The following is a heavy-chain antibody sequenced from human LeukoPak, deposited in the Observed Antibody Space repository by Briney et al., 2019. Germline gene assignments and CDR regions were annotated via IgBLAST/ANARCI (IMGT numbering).Heavy chain of an antibody. CDR3: ASSGSYRFDY. V-gene: IGHV3-30*03. CDR2: ISYDGSNK. J-gene: IGHJ4*02. D-gene: IGHD1-26*01. Sequence: GGSLRLSCAGSGLTFSSYGMHWVRQAPGKGLEWVAVISYDGSNKYYADSVKGRFTISRDNSKNTLYLQMNSLRAEDTAVYYCASSGSYRFDYWGQGTLVTVSS. CDR1: GLTFSSYG.